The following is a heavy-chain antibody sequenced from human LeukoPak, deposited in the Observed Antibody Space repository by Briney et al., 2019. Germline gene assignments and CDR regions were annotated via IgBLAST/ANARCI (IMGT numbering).Heavy chain of an antibody. V-gene: IGHV3-9*01. Sequence: RAGGSLRLSCAVSEFTLHDHGMHWVRQAPGKGLEWVSDISWKRDCVVYADAVKGRFTISRDNAKNSLLLQMNSLRTEDTALYCCAKDQVYFDYWGQGTLVTVSS. CDR3: AKDQVYFDY. CDR1: EFTLHDHG. J-gene: IGHJ4*02. CDR2: ISWKRDCV.